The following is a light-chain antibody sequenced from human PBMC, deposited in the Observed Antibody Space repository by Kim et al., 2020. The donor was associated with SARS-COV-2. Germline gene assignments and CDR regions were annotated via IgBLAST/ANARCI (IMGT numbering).Light chain of an antibody. CDR2: GKN. V-gene: IGLV3-19*01. J-gene: IGLJ2*01. CDR1: SLRSYY. Sequence: VALGKTVRITCQGDSLRSYYATWYQQKPEKAPIVVIYGKNNRPSGIPDRFSGSSSGDTASLTITGTQAGDEADYYCNSRGSNDNVLFGGGTKLTVL. CDR3: NSRGSNDNVL.